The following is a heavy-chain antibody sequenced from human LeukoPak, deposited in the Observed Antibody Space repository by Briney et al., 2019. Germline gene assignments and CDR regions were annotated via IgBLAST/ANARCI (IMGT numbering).Heavy chain of an antibody. CDR1: GYTFTSYY. Sequence: ASVKVSCKASGYTFTSYYIHWVRHAPGQGLEWTGVINPNGGSTTYAQRFQGRVTMTRDTSTGTVYMELSSLRSEDTAIYYCARGQGGSWDAFDIWGQGTLVTVSS. V-gene: IGHV1-46*01. CDR2: INPNGGST. J-gene: IGHJ3*02. D-gene: IGHD6-13*01. CDR3: ARGQGGSWDAFDI.